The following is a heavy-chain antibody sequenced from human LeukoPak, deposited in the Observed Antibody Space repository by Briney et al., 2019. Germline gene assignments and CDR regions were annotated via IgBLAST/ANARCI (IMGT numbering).Heavy chain of an antibody. V-gene: IGHV4-59*08. D-gene: IGHD6-19*01. CDR2: IYYSGST. J-gene: IGHJ4*02. Sequence: PSETLSLPTTVSGGSTSSNYWTWIRRPPGTGLKGFGYIYYSGSTNYNPSLKSRVTISVDTSKNQFSLKLSSVTAADTAVYYCARHERESSGWKYFDYWGQGTLVTVSS. CDR1: GGSTSSNY. CDR3: ARHERESSGWKYFDY.